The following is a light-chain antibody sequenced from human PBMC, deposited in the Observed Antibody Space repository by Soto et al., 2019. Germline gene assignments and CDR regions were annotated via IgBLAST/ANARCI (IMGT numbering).Light chain of an antibody. CDR2: DVS. CDR3: CSYAGRYTYV. Sequence: ALTHPRSVSGSPGQSFTMSCSRTSSDVGGYNYVSWYQQHPGKAPKLMIYDVSKRPSGVPDRFSGSKSGNTASLTISGLQAEDEADYYCCSYAGRYTYVFGTGTKVTVL. V-gene: IGLV2-11*01. J-gene: IGLJ1*01. CDR1: SSDVGGYNY.